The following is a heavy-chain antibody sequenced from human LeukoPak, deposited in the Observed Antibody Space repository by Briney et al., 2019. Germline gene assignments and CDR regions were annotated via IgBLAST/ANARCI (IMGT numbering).Heavy chain of an antibody. Sequence: SETLSLTCTVSGGSISSYYWSWIRQPAGKGLEWIGRIYTSGSTNYNPSLKSRVTMSVDTSKNQFSLKLSSVTAADTAVYYCGVVAASYYYYGMDVWGQGTTVTVS. D-gene: IGHD2-15*01. V-gene: IGHV4-4*07. CDR1: GGSISSYY. CDR2: IYTSGST. J-gene: IGHJ6*02. CDR3: GVVAASYYYYGMDV.